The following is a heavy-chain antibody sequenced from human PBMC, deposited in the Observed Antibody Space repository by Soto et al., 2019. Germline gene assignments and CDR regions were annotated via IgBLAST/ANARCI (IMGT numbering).Heavy chain of an antibody. D-gene: IGHD6-19*01. CDR1: GDSVSSNTAA. Sequence: PSQTLSLTCAISGDSVSSNTAAWNWIRSSPSRGLEWLGRTYYRSNWRHDYAVSAKSRITVNPDTSKNHFSLRLNSVTPDDTAVYYCVRGVAGSGFDLWGQGTLVTVSS. CDR3: VRGVAGSGFDL. CDR2: TYYRSNWRH. J-gene: IGHJ4*02. V-gene: IGHV6-1*01.